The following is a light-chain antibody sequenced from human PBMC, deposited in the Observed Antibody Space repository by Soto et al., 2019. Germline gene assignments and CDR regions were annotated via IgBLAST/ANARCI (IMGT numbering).Light chain of an antibody. Sequence: QSVLAQPASVSGSPGQSITISCTGTSSDVGNYNYVSWYQQHPAKAPKLMIFEVSNRPSGISSRFSGSKSGNTASLTISGLQAEDEADYYCSSYTSSSNYVFGTGT. CDR3: SSYTSSSNYV. J-gene: IGLJ1*01. V-gene: IGLV2-14*01. CDR2: EVS. CDR1: SSDVGNYNY.